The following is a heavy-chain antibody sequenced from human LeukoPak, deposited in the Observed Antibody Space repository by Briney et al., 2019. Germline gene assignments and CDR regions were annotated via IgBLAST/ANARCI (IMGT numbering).Heavy chain of an antibody. D-gene: IGHD3-10*01. CDR3: GSYYGAPYYMDV. CDR2: IYYSGST. CDR1: GGSISSSSYY. Sequence: SETLSLTCTVSGGSISSSSYYWGWIRQPPGKGLEWIGSIYYSGSTYYNPSLKSRVTISVDTSKNQFSLKLSSVTAADTAVYRSGSYYGAPYYMDVWGKGTTVTISS. J-gene: IGHJ6*03. V-gene: IGHV4-39*01.